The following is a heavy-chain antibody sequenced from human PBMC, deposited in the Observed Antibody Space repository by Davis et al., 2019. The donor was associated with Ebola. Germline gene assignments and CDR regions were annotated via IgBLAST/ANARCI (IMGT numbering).Heavy chain of an antibody. D-gene: IGHD6-19*01. CDR2: ISGDGAYT. CDR3: AKDHSTGWSNYYYGVDV. J-gene: IGHJ6*02. CDR1: GFTFSVYA. Sequence: PGGSLRLSCAASGFTFSVYAMSWVRQPPGKGLEWVASISGDGAYTQYAGSVEGRFTISRDDLKNALYLQLDNLRAEDTAEYYCAKDHSTGWSNYYYGVDVWGQGTTVTVSS. V-gene: IGHV3-23*01.